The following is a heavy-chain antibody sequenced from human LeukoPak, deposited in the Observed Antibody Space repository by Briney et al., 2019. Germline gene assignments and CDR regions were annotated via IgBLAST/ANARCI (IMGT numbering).Heavy chain of an antibody. J-gene: IGHJ3*02. Sequence: SETLSLTCTVSGGSISSSSYYWGWIRQPPGKGLEWIGSIYYSGSTYYNPSLKSRVTISVDTSKNQFSLKLSSVTAADTAVYYCASSMVRGTTTVYDAFDIWGQGTMVTVSS. CDR2: IYYSGST. V-gene: IGHV4-39*07. D-gene: IGHD3-10*01. CDR1: GGSISSSSYY. CDR3: ASSMVRGTTTVYDAFDI.